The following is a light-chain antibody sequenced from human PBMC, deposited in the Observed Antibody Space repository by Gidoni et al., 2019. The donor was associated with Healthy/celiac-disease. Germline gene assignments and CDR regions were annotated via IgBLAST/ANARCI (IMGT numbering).Light chain of an antibody. CDR2: EAC. CDR3: QRYHFFPWT. Sequence: DIQMTQAPSTLSASVGDRVTITCRASQSISSWLAWYHQKPGKAPKLLIYEACSLEGGVPSRFNGSGAGTEFTLTISSLQLEDFATYYCQRYHFFPWTFGQGTKVEIK. J-gene: IGKJ1*01. CDR1: QSISSW. V-gene: IGKV1-5*03.